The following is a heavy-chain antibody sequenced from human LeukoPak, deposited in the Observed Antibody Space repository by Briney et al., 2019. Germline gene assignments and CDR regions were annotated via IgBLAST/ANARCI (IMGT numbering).Heavy chain of an antibody. CDR1: GFTFSSYS. J-gene: IGHJ4*02. CDR3: ARGIAAAGTPGY. V-gene: IGHV3-21*01. CDR2: ISSSSSYI. D-gene: IGHD6-13*01. Sequence: PGGSLRLSCAAPGFTFSSYSMNWVRQAPGKGLEWVSSISSSSSYIYYADSVKGRFTISRDNAKNSLYLQMNSLRAEDTAVYYCARGIAAAGTPGYWGQGTLVTVSS.